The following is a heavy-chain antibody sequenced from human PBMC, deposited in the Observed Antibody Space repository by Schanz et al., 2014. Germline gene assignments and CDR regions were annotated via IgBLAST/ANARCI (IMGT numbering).Heavy chain of an antibody. V-gene: IGHV3-23*04. CDR2: ISGTGGDDT. Sequence: EVQLVESGGGLVQPGGSLRLSCAASGFTFSTSTMHWVRQAPGKGLEWVSSISGTGGDDTYYADSVKGRFTISRDNSKNTLFLQMNSLRAEDTAVYYCAKGRFGELSAFDIWGQGTMVTVSS. CDR1: GFTFSTST. D-gene: IGHD3-10*01. CDR3: AKGRFGELSAFDI. J-gene: IGHJ3*02.